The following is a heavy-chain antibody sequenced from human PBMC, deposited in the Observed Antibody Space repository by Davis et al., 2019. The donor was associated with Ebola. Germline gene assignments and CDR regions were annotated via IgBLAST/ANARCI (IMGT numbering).Heavy chain of an antibody. Sequence: GESLKIPCAAPGFTFSSYSMNWVRQAPGKGLEWVSCISSSSSTLHYADSVQGRFTISRDNAKNSLYLQMNSLRDEDTAVYYCARDLGYCSGGSCYSSGWFDPWGQGTLVTVSS. V-gene: IGHV3-48*02. CDR1: GFTFSSYS. CDR3: ARDLGYCSGGSCYSSGWFDP. CDR2: ISSSSSTL. J-gene: IGHJ5*02. D-gene: IGHD2-15*01.